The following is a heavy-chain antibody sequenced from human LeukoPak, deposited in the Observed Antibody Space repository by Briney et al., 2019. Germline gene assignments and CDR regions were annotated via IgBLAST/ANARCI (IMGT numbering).Heavy chain of an antibody. V-gene: IGHV4-4*07. J-gene: IGHJ6*03. Sequence: SETLSLTCTVSGDSISSYYWSWIRQPAGKGLEWIGRIYTRGSTNYNPSLKGRVTMSVDTSKNQLSLKPSSVTAADTAVHYCARPRSGYYMDVWGKGTTVTVSS. CDR3: ARPRSGYYMDV. CDR1: GDSISSYY. CDR2: IYTRGST.